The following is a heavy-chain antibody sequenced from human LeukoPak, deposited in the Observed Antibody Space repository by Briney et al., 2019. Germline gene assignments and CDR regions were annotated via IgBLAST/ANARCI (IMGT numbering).Heavy chain of an antibody. CDR3: ARRRDYFDY. CDR1: GFALSDYY. Sequence: GGSLRLSCVVSGFALSDYYMSWIRQAPGKGLEWISYISSSGGNIYFADALKGRFTMSRDNARGSLYLQMNSLRADDTAIYYCARRRDYFDYWGQGTLVTVSS. CDR2: ISSSGGNI. J-gene: IGHJ4*02. V-gene: IGHV3-11*01.